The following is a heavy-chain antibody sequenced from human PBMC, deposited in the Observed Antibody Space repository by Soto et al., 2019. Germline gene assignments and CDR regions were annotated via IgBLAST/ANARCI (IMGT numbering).Heavy chain of an antibody. CDR1: GGSISSSNW. V-gene: IGHV4-4*02. J-gene: IGHJ4*02. CDR2: IYYSGTT. Sequence: QVQLQESGPGLVKPSGTLSLTCAVSGGSISSSNWWSWVRQPPGKGLEWIGEIYYSGTTKYNPSLKSRVTISVDKSKNQFSLKMYSVTAADTAVYYCARDQGYCSGGSCYVFDSWGQGILVTVSS. D-gene: IGHD2-15*01. CDR3: ARDQGYCSGGSCYVFDS.